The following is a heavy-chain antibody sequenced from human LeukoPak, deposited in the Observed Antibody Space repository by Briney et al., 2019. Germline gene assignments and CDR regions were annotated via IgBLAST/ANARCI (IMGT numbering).Heavy chain of an antibody. V-gene: IGHV3-30*04. CDR2: ISYDGSNK. CDR3: NVLYYLSAFDM. J-gene: IGHJ3*02. Sequence: PGGSLRLSCAASGFTFSSYAMHWVRQAPGKGLEWVAVISYDGSNKYYADSVKGRFTISRDNTKNTLYLQMNSLRPEDTAVYYCNVLYYLSAFDMWGQGTMLAVSS. CDR1: GFTFSSYA. D-gene: IGHD3-10*01.